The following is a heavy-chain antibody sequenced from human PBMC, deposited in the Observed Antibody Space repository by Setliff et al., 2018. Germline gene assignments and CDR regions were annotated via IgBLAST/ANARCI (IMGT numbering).Heavy chain of an antibody. CDR2: VSGAGDFT. Sequence: GGSLRLSCAASGFTFSTYRMHWVRQAPGKGLEWVSIVSGAGDFTYYVDSVRGRFTVSRYNAKDSLYLQMNSLRAEDTAIYYCGPGGKGLLENWGQGTLVTVSS. CDR3: GPGGKGLLEN. V-gene: IGHV3-21*01. CDR1: GFTFSTYR. D-gene: IGHD3-10*01. J-gene: IGHJ4*02.